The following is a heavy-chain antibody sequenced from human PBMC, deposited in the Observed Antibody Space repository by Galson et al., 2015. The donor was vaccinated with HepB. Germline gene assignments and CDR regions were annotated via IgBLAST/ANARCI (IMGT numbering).Heavy chain of an antibody. CDR1: GFTFSSNA. J-gene: IGHJ4*02. Sequence: SLRLSCATSGFTFSSNAMSWVRQAPGKALEWVSSISVGGDSTQYADSVKGRFTISRDYSKSTVYLQMNSLRAEDTAVYYCAKLGPNNGWYEAFHYWGQGTLVTVSS. CDR2: ISVGGDST. V-gene: IGHV3-23*01. CDR3: AKLGPNNGWYEAFHY. D-gene: IGHD6-19*01.